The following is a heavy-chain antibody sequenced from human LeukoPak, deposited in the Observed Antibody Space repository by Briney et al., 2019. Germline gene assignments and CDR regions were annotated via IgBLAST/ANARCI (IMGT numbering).Heavy chain of an antibody. CDR2: ISYDGSNK. CDR1: GFTFSSYA. D-gene: IGHD2-8*02. CDR3: ASTESLLVAMDLDY. V-gene: IGHV3-30-3*01. J-gene: IGHJ4*02. Sequence: GRSLRLSCAASGFTFSSYAMHWVRQAPGKGLEWVAVISYDGSNKYYADSVKGRFTISRDNSKNTLYLQMNSLRAEDTAVYYCASTESLLVAMDLDYWGQGTLVTVSS.